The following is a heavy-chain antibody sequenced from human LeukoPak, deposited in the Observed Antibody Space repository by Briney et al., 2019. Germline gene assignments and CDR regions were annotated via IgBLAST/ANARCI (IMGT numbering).Heavy chain of an antibody. CDR2: IHNSGKT. Sequence: SETLSLTCTVSGGSISSQYWTWIRQPPGKGLEWIGTIHNSGKTNDNPSLKSRVTISVDTSKNQLSLRLTSVTTADTAVYYCARGVTYWGQGALSPSPQ. CDR3: ARGVTY. CDR1: GGSISSQY. V-gene: IGHV4-59*11. J-gene: IGHJ4*02.